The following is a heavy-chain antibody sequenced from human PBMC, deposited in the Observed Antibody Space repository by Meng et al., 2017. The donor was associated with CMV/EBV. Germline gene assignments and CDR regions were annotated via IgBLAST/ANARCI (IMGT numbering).Heavy chain of an antibody. CDR2: ISSNGGST. V-gene: IGHV3-64*02. D-gene: IGHD2-2*01. CDR3: ARVPYCSSTSCYST. Sequence: GESLKISCAASGFTFSSYAMHWVRQAPGKGLEYVSAISSNGGSTYYADSVKGRFTISRDNSKNTLYLQMGSLRAEDMAVYYCARVPYCSSTSCYSTWGQGTTVTVSS. J-gene: IGHJ6*02. CDR1: GFTFSSYA.